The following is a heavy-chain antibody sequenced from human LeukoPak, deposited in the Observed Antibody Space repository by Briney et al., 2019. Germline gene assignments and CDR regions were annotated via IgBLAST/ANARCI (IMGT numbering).Heavy chain of an antibody. CDR3: ARDRPESYYYDSSGYLYYFDY. J-gene: IGHJ4*02. D-gene: IGHD3-22*01. Sequence: GGSLRLSCAASGFTFSSYSMNWVRQAPGKGLEWVSSIGSSSSYIYYADSVKGRFTISRDNAKNSLYLQMNSLRAEDAAVYYCARDRPESYYYDSSGYLYYFDYWGQGTLVTVSS. V-gene: IGHV3-21*01. CDR2: IGSSSSYI. CDR1: GFTFSSYS.